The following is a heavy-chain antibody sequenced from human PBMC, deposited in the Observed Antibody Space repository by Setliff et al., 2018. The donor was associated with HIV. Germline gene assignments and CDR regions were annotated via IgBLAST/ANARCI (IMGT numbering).Heavy chain of an antibody. CDR3: ATSDYGGDPGHFQH. J-gene: IGHJ1*01. CDR1: GYSFTSDW. D-gene: IGHD4-17*01. CDR2: LHPGDSDT. Sequence: GESLKISCKGSGYSFTSDWIGWVRQMPGKGLELMGILHPGDSDTRYSPSFQGQVTIQADKSSSTAFLQWNSLKASDTAMYYCATSDYGGDPGHFQHWGQGTLVTVSS. V-gene: IGHV5-51*01.